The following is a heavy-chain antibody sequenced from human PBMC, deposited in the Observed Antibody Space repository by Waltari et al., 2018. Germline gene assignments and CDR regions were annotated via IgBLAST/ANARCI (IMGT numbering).Heavy chain of an antibody. Sequence: QLQLQESGPRLVRPSETLSLICRVSGVSITSNRHYWAWIRQSPGKGLEWIGTVSYSGTTYISPSLKRRVSVSRDPSKTQVSLILGSVTAADMAVYYCATYIGASVGTAAFDVWGQGTMVTVSS. CDR1: GVSITSNRHY. J-gene: IGHJ3*01. D-gene: IGHD5-12*01. V-gene: IGHV4-39*01. CDR2: VSYSGTT. CDR3: ATYIGASVGTAAFDV.